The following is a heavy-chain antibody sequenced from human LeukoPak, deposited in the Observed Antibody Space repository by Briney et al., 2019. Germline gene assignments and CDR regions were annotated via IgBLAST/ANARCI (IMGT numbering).Heavy chain of an antibody. CDR1: GYTFTSYD. D-gene: IGHD2-2*01. CDR3: ARDRLLGIVVVPAAAAHDAFDI. Sequence: GASVKVSCKASGYTFTSYDINWVRQAPGQGLEWMGWVSAYNGNTNYAQKLQGRVTMTTDTSTSTAYMELRSLRSDDTAVYYCARDRLLGIVVVPAAAAHDAFDIWGQGTMVTVSS. V-gene: IGHV1-18*01. CDR2: VSAYNGNT. J-gene: IGHJ3*02.